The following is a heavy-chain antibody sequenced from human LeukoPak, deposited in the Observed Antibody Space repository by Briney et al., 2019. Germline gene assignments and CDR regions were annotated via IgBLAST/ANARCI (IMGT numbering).Heavy chain of an antibody. V-gene: IGHV3-33*01. D-gene: IGHD1-26*01. CDR1: GFTFSTYG. CDR3: VRGSPNSGSQYGY. CDR2: IWHDGSKT. J-gene: IGHJ4*02. Sequence: GGSLRLSCAASGFTFSTYGMHWVRQAPGKGLDWVAVIWHDGSKTYYADSVKGRFTISRDNSKNTLYLQMNSLRAEDTAVFYCVRGSPNSGSQYGYWGQGTLVTVSS.